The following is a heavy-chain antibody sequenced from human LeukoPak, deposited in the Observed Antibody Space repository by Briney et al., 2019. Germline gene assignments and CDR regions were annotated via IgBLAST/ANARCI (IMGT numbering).Heavy chain of an antibody. CDR2: ISVSGNT. J-gene: IGHJ5*02. D-gene: IGHD2-2*02. CDR1: GFTLSSYA. V-gene: IGHV3-23*01. Sequence: GGSLRLSCAASGFTLSSYAMSWVRQGPGKGLEWVSAISVSGNTYHADSVKGRFTISRDNSKNTLYLQMNSLRAEDTAVYYCAKDRGPATAIPFDPWGQGTLVTVSS. CDR3: AKDRGPATAIPFDP.